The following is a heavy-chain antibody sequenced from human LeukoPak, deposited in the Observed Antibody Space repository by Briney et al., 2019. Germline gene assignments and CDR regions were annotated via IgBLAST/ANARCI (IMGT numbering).Heavy chain of an antibody. CDR2: IYYSGST. V-gene: IGHV4-59*01. D-gene: IGHD4-17*01. CDR1: GGSISRYY. J-gene: IGHJ5*02. Sequence: PSETLSLTCTVSGGSISRYYWSWIRQPPGKGLEWMGYIYYSGSTNYNPSLTSRVTISVDTSKNQFSLKLSSVTAADTAVYYCAREGYGDYVGVGHNWFDPWGQGTLVTVSS. CDR3: AREGYGDYVGVGHNWFDP.